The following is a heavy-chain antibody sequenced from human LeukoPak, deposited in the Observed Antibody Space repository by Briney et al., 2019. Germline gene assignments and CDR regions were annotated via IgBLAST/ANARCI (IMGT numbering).Heavy chain of an antibody. CDR2: INPANDNT. D-gene: IGHD3-16*01. CDR1: GYSFPTFG. CDR3: ARYLDYYDARYSTKTFDY. Sequence: ASVKVSCKALGYSFPTFGVTWVRQAPGQGLEWVGWINPANDNTNFAQKFEDRVTMTTDRATSTAYMELKSLRSDDTAVYYCARYLDYYDARYSTKTFDYWGQGTQVTVSS. J-gene: IGHJ4*02. V-gene: IGHV1-18*01.